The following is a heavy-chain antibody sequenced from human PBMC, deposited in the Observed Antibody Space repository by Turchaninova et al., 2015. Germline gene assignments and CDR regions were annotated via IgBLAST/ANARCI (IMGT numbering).Heavy chain of an antibody. Sequence: GLLKPSETLSLTCAVYSGSFSGYYWSWIRQPPGKGLEWIGEINHSGSTNYHPSLNSRVTISVDMAKNQFSLKLRSVTAADTAIYYCARGYIVVEVAADAFDIWGQGTMVTVSS. J-gene: IGHJ3*02. CDR1: SGSFSGYY. CDR3: ARGYIVVEVAADAFDI. CDR2: INHSGST. V-gene: IGHV4-34*01. D-gene: IGHD2-15*01.